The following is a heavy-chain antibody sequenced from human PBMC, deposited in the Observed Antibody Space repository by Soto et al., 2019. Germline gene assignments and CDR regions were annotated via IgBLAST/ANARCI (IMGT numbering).Heavy chain of an antibody. Sequence: PGGSLTLSCAASGFTFDDYAMHWVRQAPGKGLEWVSLISWDGGSTYYADSVKGRFTISRDNSKNSLYLQMNMLRAEDTALYYCSLLDRGLDYWGKGSRGTVPS. V-gene: IGHV3-43D*04. J-gene: IGHJ4*02. D-gene: IGHD2-2*02. CDR3: SLLDRGLDY. CDR1: GFTFDDYA. CDR2: ISWDGGST.